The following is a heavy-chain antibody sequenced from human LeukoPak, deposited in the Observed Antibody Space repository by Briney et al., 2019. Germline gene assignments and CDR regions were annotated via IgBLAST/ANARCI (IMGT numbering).Heavy chain of an antibody. J-gene: IGHJ4*02. CDR2: INHSGST. CDR1: GFTFSSYE. Sequence: GSLRLSCAASGFTFSSYEMNWVRQAPGKGLEWIGEINHSGSTNYNPSLKSRVTISVDTSKNQFSLKLSSVTAADTAVYYCARELELRYWGQGTLVTVSS. D-gene: IGHD1-7*01. CDR3: ARELELRY. V-gene: IGHV4-34*01.